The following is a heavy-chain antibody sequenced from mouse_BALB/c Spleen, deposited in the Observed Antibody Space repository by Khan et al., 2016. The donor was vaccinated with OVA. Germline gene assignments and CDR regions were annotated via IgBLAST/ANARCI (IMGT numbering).Heavy chain of an antibody. J-gene: IGHJ4*01. Sequence: EVQLQESGLGLVKPSQSLSLTCTVTGYSITSDYAWNWIRQFPGNTLEWMGYISYSGSTNYNPSLKSRISITRDTSKNQFILQLNSVTTEDTATYYCARDGSRYNYAMDYWGQGTSVTVSS. V-gene: IGHV3-2*02. D-gene: IGHD2-3*01. CDR2: ISYSGST. CDR3: ARDGSRYNYAMDY. CDR1: GYSITSDYA.